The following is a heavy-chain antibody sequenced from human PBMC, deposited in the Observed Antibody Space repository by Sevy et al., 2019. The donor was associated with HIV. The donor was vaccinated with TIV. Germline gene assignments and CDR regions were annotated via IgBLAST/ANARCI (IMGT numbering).Heavy chain of an antibody. CDR1: GFTFSSYG. CDR2: IWYDGSNK. CDR3: ARAGHYYDSDGPVLGAFDI. J-gene: IGHJ3*02. Sequence: GGSLRLSCAASGFTFSSYGMHWVRQAPGKGLELVAVIWYDGSNKYYADSVKGRFTISRDNSKNTLFLQMSSLRGEDTALYYCARAGHYYDSDGPVLGAFDIWGQGTMVTVSS. D-gene: IGHD3-22*01. V-gene: IGHV3-33*01.